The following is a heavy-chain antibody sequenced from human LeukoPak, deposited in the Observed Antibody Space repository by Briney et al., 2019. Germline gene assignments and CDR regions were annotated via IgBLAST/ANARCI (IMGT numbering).Heavy chain of an antibody. D-gene: IGHD3-9*01. CDR2: IYTSGST. Sequence: PSETMSLTCTVSGVSISSYYWSWIRQPAGKGLEWIGRIYTSGSTNYKPSLKSRVTMSVDTSKNQFSLTLSSVTAADTAVYYCARVYFAFPDYYGMDVWGQGTTVTVSS. CDR3: ARVYFAFPDYYGMDV. J-gene: IGHJ6*02. V-gene: IGHV4-4*07. CDR1: GVSISSYY.